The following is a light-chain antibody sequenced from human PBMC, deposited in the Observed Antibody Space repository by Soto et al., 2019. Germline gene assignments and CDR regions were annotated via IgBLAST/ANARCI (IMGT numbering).Light chain of an antibody. V-gene: IGLV2-14*03. CDR1: SSDIGAYNF. CDR3: TSWTTSTTMI. J-gene: IGLJ2*01. CDR2: DVN. Sequence: QSALTQPASVSGSPGQSTTISCTGTSSDIGAYNFVSWYQQHPGKAPKLMLYDVNIRPSGVSNRFSGPKSGNTASLTISGLQAEDEADYYCTSWTTSTTMIFGGGTKVTVL.